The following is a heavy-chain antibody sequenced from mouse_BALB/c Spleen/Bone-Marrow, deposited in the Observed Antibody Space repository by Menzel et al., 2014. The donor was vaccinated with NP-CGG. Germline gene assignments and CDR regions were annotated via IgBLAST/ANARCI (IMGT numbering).Heavy chain of an antibody. J-gene: IGHJ3*01. D-gene: IGHD2-1*01. V-gene: IGHV5-9-3*01. CDR1: GFSFSSYA. Sequence: DVQLVESGGGLVKPGGSLKFSCAASGFSFSSYAMSWVRQTPEKRLEWVATISSGGSYTYYPDSVKGRCTISRDNAKNTLYLQMSSLRSEDTAMYYCARQREGNYRELAYWGQGTLVTVTA. CDR3: ARQREGNYRELAY. CDR2: ISSGGSYT.